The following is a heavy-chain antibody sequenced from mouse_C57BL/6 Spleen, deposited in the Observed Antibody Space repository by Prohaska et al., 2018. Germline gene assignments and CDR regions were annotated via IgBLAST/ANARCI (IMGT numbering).Heavy chain of an antibody. CDR2: IDPEDGET. CDR3: ARQEYDGSRVPYAMDY. V-gene: IGHV14-2*01. J-gene: IGHJ4*01. CDR1: GFNIKDYY. Sequence: EVQLQQSGAELVKPGASVKLSCTASGFNIKDYYMHWVKQRTEQGLEWIGRIDPEDGETRYAPKFQGKATITADTSSNKAYLQLSSLTSEETAVYYGARQEYDGSRVPYAMDYWGQGTSVTVSS. D-gene: IGHD1-1*01.